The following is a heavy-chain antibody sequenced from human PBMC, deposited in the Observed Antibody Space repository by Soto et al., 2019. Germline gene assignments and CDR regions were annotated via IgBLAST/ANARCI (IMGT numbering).Heavy chain of an antibody. D-gene: IGHD6-13*01. J-gene: IGHJ4*02. CDR3: EHRRGPAVVLCYFDY. CDR2: IYWHDDK. Sequence: CTTVVKPTQTLTLTCSFSGFSLSTTGVGVGWIRQPPGKALEWLALIYWHDDKRYSPSLKSRLTITKDTSKNQVVLPMTNRDPVASSTYDGEHRRGPAVVLCYFDYWGQGALVTVSS. V-gene: IGHV2-5*01. CDR1: GFSLSTTGVG.